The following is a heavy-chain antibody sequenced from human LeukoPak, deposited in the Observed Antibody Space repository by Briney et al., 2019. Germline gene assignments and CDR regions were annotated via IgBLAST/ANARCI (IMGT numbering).Heavy chain of an antibody. CDR2: ISSSSSTI. Sequence: GGSLRLSCAASGFTFSSYSMNWVRQAPGKGLEWVSYISSSSSTIYYADSVKGRFTISRDDAKNSLYLQMNSLRAEDTAVYYCARDRTYYYDSSGYRDAFDIWGQGTMVTVSS. CDR1: GFTFSSYS. CDR3: ARDRTYYYDSSGYRDAFDI. V-gene: IGHV3-48*04. J-gene: IGHJ3*02. D-gene: IGHD3-22*01.